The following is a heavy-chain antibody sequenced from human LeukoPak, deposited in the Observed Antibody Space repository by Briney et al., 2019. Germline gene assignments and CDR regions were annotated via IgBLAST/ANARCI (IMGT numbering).Heavy chain of an antibody. J-gene: IGHJ4*02. CDR2: ISSSSSYI. D-gene: IGHD6-13*01. V-gene: IGHV3-21*04. CDR3: AKDYRSADPQLDF. CDR1: GFTFSSYS. Sequence: GGSLRLSCAASGFTFSSYSMNWVRQAPGKGLEWVSSISSSSSYIYYADSVKGRFTVSRDNSKNTLYLQMNSLRAEDTAIYYCAKDYRSADPQLDFWGQGTLVTVSS.